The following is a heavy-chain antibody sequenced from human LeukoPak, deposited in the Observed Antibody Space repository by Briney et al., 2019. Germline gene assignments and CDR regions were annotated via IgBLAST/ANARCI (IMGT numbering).Heavy chain of an antibody. CDR1: GYTFTSYG. CDR3: ARDRTTVTTFDWFDP. CDR2: ISAYNGNT. J-gene: IGHJ5*02. V-gene: IGHV1-18*01. D-gene: IGHD4-11*01. Sequence: ASVKVPCKASGYTFTSYGISWVRQAPGQGLEWMGWISAYNGNTNYAQKLQGRVTMTTDTSTSTAYMVLRSLRSDDTAVYYCARDRTTVTTFDWFDPWGQGTLVTVSS.